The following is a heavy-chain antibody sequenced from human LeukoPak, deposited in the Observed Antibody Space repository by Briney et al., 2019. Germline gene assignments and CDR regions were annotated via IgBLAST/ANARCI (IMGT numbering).Heavy chain of an antibody. CDR2: IIPIFGTA. CDR1: GGTFSSYA. D-gene: IGHD1-26*01. J-gene: IGHJ6*02. Sequence: SVKVSCKASGGTFSSYAISWVRQAPGQGLEWMGGIIPIFGTANYAQKFQGRVTITADESTSTAYMELSSLRSEDTAVYYCARGRSNYYGMDVWGQGTTVTVSS. V-gene: IGHV1-69*13. CDR3: ARGRSNYYGMDV.